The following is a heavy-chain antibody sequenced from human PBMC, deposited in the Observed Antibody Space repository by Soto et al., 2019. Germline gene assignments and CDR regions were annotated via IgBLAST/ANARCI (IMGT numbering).Heavy chain of an antibody. J-gene: IGHJ5*02. D-gene: IGHD6-25*01. CDR1: GGSISSSY. CDR3: ARPHGGSSGWDNWFDP. Sequence: SETLSLTRTISGGSISSSYWSWIRQPPGKEMEWIGYIYYSGSTNYNPSLKSRVTISVDTSKNQFSLKLSSVTAADTAVYYCARPHGGSSGWDNWFDPWGQGTLVTVS. CDR2: IYYSGST. V-gene: IGHV4-59*01.